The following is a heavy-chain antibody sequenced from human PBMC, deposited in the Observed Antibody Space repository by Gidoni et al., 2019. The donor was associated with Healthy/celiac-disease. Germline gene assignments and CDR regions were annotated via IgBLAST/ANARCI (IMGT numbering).Heavy chain of an antibody. D-gene: IGHD1-1*01. V-gene: IGHV3-33*01. J-gene: IGHJ4*02. Sequence: QVKLVESGGGVVQPGRSLRLSCAASGFSFSSYGMPWVRQAPGKGLECVAVIWYDGSNKDYAYSVKGRFTISRDNSKNTLYLQMNSLSAEDTAVYYCARDGNCGKRVELDYWGQGTLVTVSS. CDR3: ARDGNCGKRVELDY. CDR1: GFSFSSYG. CDR2: IWYDGSNK.